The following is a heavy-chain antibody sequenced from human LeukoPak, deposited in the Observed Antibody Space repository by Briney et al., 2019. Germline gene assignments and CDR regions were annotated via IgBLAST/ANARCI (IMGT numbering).Heavy chain of an antibody. J-gene: IGHJ6*03. V-gene: IGHV4-39*07. Sequence: SGTLSLTCTVSGGSISSSSYYWGWIRQPPGKGLEGIGSIYYRGSTYYNPSLKSRVTISVDTSKNQFSLKLSSVTAADTAVYYCARAYYYYYYMDVWGKGTTVTVSS. CDR2: IYYRGST. CDR3: ARAYYYYYYMDV. CDR1: GGSISSSSYY.